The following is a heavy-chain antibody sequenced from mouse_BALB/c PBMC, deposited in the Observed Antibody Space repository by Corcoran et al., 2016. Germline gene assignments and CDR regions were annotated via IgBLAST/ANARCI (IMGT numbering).Heavy chain of an antibody. D-gene: IGHD1-1*01. CDR2: ITHSGET. CDR3: AGDYYGYWYFDV. V-gene: IGHV12-3*02. Sequence: QMQLKESGPGLVKHSQSLFLACSITGFTITSGYYWIWIRQSPGKPLEWMGYITHSGETFYNPSLQSPISITRETSKNQFFLQLNSVTTEDTAMYYCAGDYYGYWYFDVWGAGTTVTVSS. J-gene: IGHJ1*01. CDR1: GFTITSGYY.